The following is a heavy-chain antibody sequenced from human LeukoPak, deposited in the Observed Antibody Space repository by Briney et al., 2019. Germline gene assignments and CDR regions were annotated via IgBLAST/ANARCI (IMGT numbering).Heavy chain of an antibody. D-gene: IGHD2-15*01. V-gene: IGHV3-7*01. CDR3: ASATSVWGGSDY. J-gene: IGHJ4*02. Sequence: GGSLRLSCVASGFTFSTYWMSWVRQAPGKGLEWVANIKQDGSEKYYVDSVKGRFTLSRDNAKNSLYLQINSLRAEDTAMYYCASATSVWGGSDYWGQGTLVTVSS. CDR1: GFTFSTYW. CDR2: IKQDGSEK.